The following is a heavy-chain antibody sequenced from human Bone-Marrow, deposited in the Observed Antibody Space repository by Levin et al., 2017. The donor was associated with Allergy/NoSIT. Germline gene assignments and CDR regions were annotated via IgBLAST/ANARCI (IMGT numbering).Heavy chain of an antibody. CDR1: GFTFSTYS. CDR2: ISRSSEYI. CDR3: ARDSDMATYDYYYNMDV. V-gene: IGHV3-21*01. J-gene: IGHJ6*02. D-gene: IGHD5-24*01. Sequence: SCAASGFTFSTYSMNWVRQAPGKGLEWVSSISRSSEYIHYADSVNGRFTISRDNAKKSLYLQMNGLRAEDTAVYYCARDSDMATYDYYYNMDVWGQGTTVTVSS.